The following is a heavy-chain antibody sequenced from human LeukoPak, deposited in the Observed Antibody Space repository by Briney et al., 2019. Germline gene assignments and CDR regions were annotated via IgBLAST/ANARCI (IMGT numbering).Heavy chain of an antibody. Sequence: GGSLRLSCAASGFTFSSYWMHWVRHAPGKGLVWVSRINTDGSSTSYADSVKGRFTISRDNAKSTLYLQMNSLRAEDTAVYYCARDLRIAVAGGFDYWGQGTLVTVSS. CDR2: INTDGSST. D-gene: IGHD6-19*01. J-gene: IGHJ4*02. CDR3: ARDLRIAVAGGFDY. CDR1: GFTFSSYW. V-gene: IGHV3-74*01.